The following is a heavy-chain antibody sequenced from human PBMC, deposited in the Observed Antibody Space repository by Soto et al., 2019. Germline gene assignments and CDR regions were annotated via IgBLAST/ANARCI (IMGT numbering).Heavy chain of an antibody. CDR1: GFIFSSYS. Sequence: EVQLVESGGGLVQPGGSLRLSCAASGFIFSSYSMNWVRQAPGKGLQWVAYIRSGSSTIYYADSVKGRFTISRDNAKNSLYLQMNSLRGEDTGVYYCARAGQWLSGFGPWGPGTLVTVSS. D-gene: IGHD6-19*01. CDR2: IRSGSSTI. J-gene: IGHJ5*02. V-gene: IGHV3-48*01. CDR3: ARAGQWLSGFGP.